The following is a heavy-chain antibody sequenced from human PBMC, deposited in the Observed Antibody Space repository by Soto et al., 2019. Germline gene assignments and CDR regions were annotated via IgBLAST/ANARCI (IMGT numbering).Heavy chain of an antibody. CDR1: GDSVSSNSAA. CDR2: TYYRSKWYN. V-gene: IGHV6-1*01. J-gene: IGHJ2*01. D-gene: IGHD4-17*01. CDR3: ARSEGAGDYAGWYFDL. Sequence: SQTRSLPCAISGDSVSSNSAAWNWIRQSPSRGLEWLGRTYYRSKWYNDYAVSVKSRITINPDTSKNQFSLQLNSVTPEDTAVYYCARSEGAGDYAGWYFDLWGRGTLVTVSS.